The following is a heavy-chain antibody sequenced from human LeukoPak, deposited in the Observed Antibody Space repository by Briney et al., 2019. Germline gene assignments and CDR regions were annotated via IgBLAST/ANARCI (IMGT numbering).Heavy chain of an antibody. D-gene: IGHD4-17*01. CDR2: ISSSSSYI. J-gene: IGHJ4*02. CDR1: GFTFNTYT. V-gene: IGHV3-21*01. Sequence: GGSLRLSCAASGFTFNTYTLNWVRQAPGKGLEWVSSISSSSSYIYYSDSVKGRFTISRDNSKNTLYLQMNSLRAEDTAVYYCARDDYGLGDYWGQGTLVTVSS. CDR3: ARDDYGLGDY.